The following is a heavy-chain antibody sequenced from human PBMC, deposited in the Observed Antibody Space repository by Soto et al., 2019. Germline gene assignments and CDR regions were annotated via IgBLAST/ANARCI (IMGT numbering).Heavy chain of an antibody. CDR2: IYYNGNT. D-gene: IGHD7-27*01. Sequence: QVQLQESGPGLVKPSETLSLTCSVSGGSISNHYWSWIRQPPGKGLEGIGYIYYNGNTNYNPSLKRRVTMSVDTSRNQISLKLTTVTAADTAVYYCTRANWYSEYWGQGTLVTVSS. CDR1: GGSISNHY. V-gene: IGHV4-59*11. J-gene: IGHJ4*02. CDR3: TRANWYSEY.